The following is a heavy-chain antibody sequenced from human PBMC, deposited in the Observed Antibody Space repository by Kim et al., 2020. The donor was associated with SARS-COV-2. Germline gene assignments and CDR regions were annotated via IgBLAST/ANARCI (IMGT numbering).Heavy chain of an antibody. CDR3: AKDGGYYYDSSGYDFFDY. CDR1: GFTVSSYG. Sequence: GGSLRLSCAASGFTVSSYGMNWVRQAPGKGLEWVAIISGDGGNKYYADSVKGRFTISRDNSKNTMYLQMNSLRAEDTAVYYCAKDGGYYYDSSGYDFFDYWGQGTLVTVSS. V-gene: IGHV3-30*18. D-gene: IGHD3-22*01. J-gene: IGHJ4*02. CDR2: ISGDGGNK.